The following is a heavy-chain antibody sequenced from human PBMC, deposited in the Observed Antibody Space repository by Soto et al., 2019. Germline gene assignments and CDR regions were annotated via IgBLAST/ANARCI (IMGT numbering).Heavy chain of an antibody. CDR1: GLTFSSSW. D-gene: IGHD6-13*01. CDR2: IKQDGSEK. CDR3: ARVGSSSFAAFDI. Sequence: VGSTRLGCAASGLTFSSSWMSGVCQDPGKGLEWVANIKQDGSEKYYVDSVKGRFTISRDNAKNSLYLQMNSLRAEDTAVYYCARVGSSSFAAFDIWGQGTMVTVSS. V-gene: IGHV3-7*03. J-gene: IGHJ3*02.